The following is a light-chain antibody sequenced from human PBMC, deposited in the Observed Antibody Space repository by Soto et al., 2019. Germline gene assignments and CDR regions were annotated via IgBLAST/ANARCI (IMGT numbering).Light chain of an antibody. CDR1: SSDVGGYNY. CDR3: ISYTSSSTWV. J-gene: IGLJ3*02. V-gene: IGLV2-14*01. CDR2: EVS. Sequence: QSALTQPASVSGSPGQSITISCTGTSSDVGGYNYVSWYQQHPGTAPKLMIYEVSNRPSGVSDRFSGSRSGNTASLTISGLQDEDESDYYCISYTSSSTWVFGGGTQLTVL.